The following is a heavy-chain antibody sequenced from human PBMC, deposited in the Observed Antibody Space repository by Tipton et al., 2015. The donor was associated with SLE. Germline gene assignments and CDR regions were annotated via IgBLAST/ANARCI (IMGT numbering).Heavy chain of an antibody. CDR3: ARARDTMIVVVITN. CDR2: ISNDESNK. D-gene: IGHD3-22*01. Sequence: SLRLSCVGSGFTFSNHAMHWVRQAPGKGLEWVGIISNDESNKYYADSVKGRFTISRDNSKNTLYLQMNSLRAEDTAVYYCARARDTMIVVVITNWGQGTLVTVSS. V-gene: IGHV3-30-3*01. CDR1: GFTFSNHA. J-gene: IGHJ4*02.